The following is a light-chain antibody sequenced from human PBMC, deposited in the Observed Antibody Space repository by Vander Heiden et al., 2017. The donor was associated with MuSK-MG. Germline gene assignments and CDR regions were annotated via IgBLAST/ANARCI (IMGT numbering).Light chain of an antibody. CDR2: AAS. CDR1: QSISSY. V-gene: IGKV1-39*01. CDR3: QQSDSTAWT. Sequence: DIQMTQSPSSLSASVGDRVTITCRASQSISSYLNWYQQKPGKAPKLLIYAASSLQSGVPSRFSGSGSGTDFTLTISRLQPEDFATYYCQQSDSTAWTFGPGTKVEIK. J-gene: IGKJ1*01.